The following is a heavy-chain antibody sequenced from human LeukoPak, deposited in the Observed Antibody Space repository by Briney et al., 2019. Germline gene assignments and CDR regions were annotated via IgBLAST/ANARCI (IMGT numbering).Heavy chain of an antibody. CDR1: GFTFSSYE. CDR3: ARLYYYDSSGPKVWSALDI. V-gene: IGHV3-48*03. J-gene: IGHJ3*02. Sequence: GGSLRLSCAASGFTFSSYEMNWVRQAPGKGLEWVSYISSSGSTIYYADSVKGRFTISRDNAKNSLYLQMNSLRAEDTAVYYCARLYYYDSSGPKVWSALDIWGQGTMVTVSS. CDR2: ISSSGSTI. D-gene: IGHD3-22*01.